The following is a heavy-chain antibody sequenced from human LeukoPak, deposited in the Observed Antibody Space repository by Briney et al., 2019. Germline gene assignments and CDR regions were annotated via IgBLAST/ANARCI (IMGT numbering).Heavy chain of an antibody. Sequence: GGSLRLSCAASGFTFSSYAMTWVRQTPGKGLEWVSAISGSGGSTYYADSVKGRFTISRDNSKNTLYLQMNSLRAEDTAVYYCAHPTEYSSSWYGNWFDPWGQGTLVTVSS. CDR2: ISGSGGST. CDR1: GFTFSSYA. D-gene: IGHD6-13*01. CDR3: AHPTEYSSSWYGNWFDP. J-gene: IGHJ5*02. V-gene: IGHV3-23*01.